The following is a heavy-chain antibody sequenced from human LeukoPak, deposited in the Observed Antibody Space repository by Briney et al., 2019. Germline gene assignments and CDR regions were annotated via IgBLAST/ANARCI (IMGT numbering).Heavy chain of an antibody. CDR1: GFTFSTYW. V-gene: IGHV3-7*01. CDR3: ASSALDH. Sequence: GGSLRLSCAASGFTFSTYWITGVRPAPGKGLEWVSNIKEDGTEKYYVDSVKGRFTISRDNAKNSLYLQMNSLRAEDTAVYYCASSALDHWRQGVLLLLSS. CDR2: IKEDGTEK. J-gene: IGHJ5*02.